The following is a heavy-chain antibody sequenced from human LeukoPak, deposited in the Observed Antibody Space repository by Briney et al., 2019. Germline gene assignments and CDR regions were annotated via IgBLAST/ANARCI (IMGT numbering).Heavy chain of an antibody. D-gene: IGHD3-16*01. CDR3: ARDWVPHAFDI. CDR2: IYSGGNT. Sequence: GGSLRLSCAASGFTVSSNYMSWVRQAPGKGLEWVSIIYSGGNTYYADSVKGRFTISRDNAKNSLYLQMNSLRAEDTAVYYCARDWVPHAFDIWGQGTMVTVSS. J-gene: IGHJ3*02. V-gene: IGHV3-53*01. CDR1: GFTVSSNY.